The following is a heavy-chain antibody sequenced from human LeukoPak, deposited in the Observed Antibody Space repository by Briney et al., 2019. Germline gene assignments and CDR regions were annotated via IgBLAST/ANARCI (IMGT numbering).Heavy chain of an antibody. CDR2: ISYDGSNK. D-gene: IGHD2-2*01. Sequence: GGSLRLSCAASGFTFSSYGMHWVRQAPGKGLEWVAVISYDGSNKYYADSVKGRFTISRDNSKNTLYLQMNSLRAEDTAVYYCANSPAAPNYYYYGMDVWGQGTTVTVSS. J-gene: IGHJ6*02. CDR3: ANSPAAPNYYYYGMDV. V-gene: IGHV3-30*18. CDR1: GFTFSSYG.